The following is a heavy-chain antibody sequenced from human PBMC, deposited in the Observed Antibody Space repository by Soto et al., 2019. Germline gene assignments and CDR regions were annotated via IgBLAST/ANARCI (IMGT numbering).Heavy chain of an antibody. Sequence: PSETLSLTCTVSGDSISSGSYYWDWIRQPPGKGLEWIGNIFYSGSTLYNPSLKGRVSIDVDTSSNQFSLRLTSVTAADTAVYFCARSGGYSGYDNFFDPWGHGTLVTVSS. CDR3: ARSGGYSGYDNFFDP. V-gene: IGHV4-39*01. D-gene: IGHD5-12*01. CDR2: IFYSGST. J-gene: IGHJ5*02. CDR1: GDSISSGSYY.